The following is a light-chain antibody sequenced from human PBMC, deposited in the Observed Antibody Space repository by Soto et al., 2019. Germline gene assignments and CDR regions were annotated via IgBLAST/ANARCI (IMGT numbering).Light chain of an antibody. J-gene: IGLJ2*01. V-gene: IGLV2-14*01. Sequence: QSALTQPASVSGSPGQSITISCTGTSSDVGGYNYVSWYQQHPGKAPKLMVYEVSNRPSGISNRFSGSKSGNTASLTISGLQAEDEADYYCSSFTRTNIVLFGGGTKLTVL. CDR2: EVS. CDR1: SSDVGGYNY. CDR3: SSFTRTNIVL.